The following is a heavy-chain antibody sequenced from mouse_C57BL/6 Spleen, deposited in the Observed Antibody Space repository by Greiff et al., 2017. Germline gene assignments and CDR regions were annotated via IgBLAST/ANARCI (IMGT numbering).Heavy chain of an antibody. J-gene: IGHJ2*01. CDR1: GYAFSSSW. V-gene: IGHV1-82*01. CDR2: IYPGDGDT. D-gene: IGHD1-1*01. CDR3: ARDTTVVATRYFDY. Sequence: QVQLKQSGPELVKPGASVKISCKASGYAFSSSWMNWVKQRPGKGLEWIGRIYPGDGDTNYNGKFKGKATLTADKSSSTAYMQLSSLTSADSAVYFCARDTTVVATRYFDYWGQGTTLTVSS.